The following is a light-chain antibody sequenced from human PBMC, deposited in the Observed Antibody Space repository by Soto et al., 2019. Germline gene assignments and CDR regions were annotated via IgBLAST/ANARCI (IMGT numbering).Light chain of an antibody. Sequence: DIQTTQSPPSLSASMGDRVTITCRAGQYIGRYLNWYQQKPGKAPKLLIYAASSLHSGVPSRFSGSGSGTDFTLTISSLQPEDFATYSCQQSYRTPLTFGGGTKVDIK. V-gene: IGKV1-39*01. CDR2: AAS. CDR3: QQSYRTPLT. CDR1: QYIGRY. J-gene: IGKJ4*01.